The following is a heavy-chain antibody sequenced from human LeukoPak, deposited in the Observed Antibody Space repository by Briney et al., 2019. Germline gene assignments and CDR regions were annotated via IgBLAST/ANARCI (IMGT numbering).Heavy chain of an antibody. D-gene: IGHD3-10*01. V-gene: IGHV4-39*07. J-gene: IGHJ4*02. CDR1: GGSISSSSYY. CDR2: INHSGST. Sequence: SETLSLTCTVSGGSISSSSYYWGWIRQPPGKGLEWIGEINHSGSTNYNPSLKSRVTISVDTSKNQFSLKLSSVTAADTAVYYCARVQRYYGSGSYYFDYWGQGTLVTVSS. CDR3: ARVQRYYGSGSYYFDY.